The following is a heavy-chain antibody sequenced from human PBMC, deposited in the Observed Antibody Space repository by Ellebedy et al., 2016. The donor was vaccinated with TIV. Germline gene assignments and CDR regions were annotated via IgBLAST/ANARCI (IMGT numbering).Heavy chain of an antibody. V-gene: IGHV3-7*03. J-gene: IGHJ4*02. CDR1: GFTFSSYA. CDR3: ARRGLAAGGTLLYY. CDR2: IKEDGSEK. D-gene: IGHD6-13*01. Sequence: GESLKISCAASGFTFSSYAMSWVRQAPGKGLEWVANIKEDGSEKHYVDSVRGRFTISRDNAKNSVYLQMNSLRAEDTAVYYCARRGLAAGGTLLYYWGQGTLVTVSS.